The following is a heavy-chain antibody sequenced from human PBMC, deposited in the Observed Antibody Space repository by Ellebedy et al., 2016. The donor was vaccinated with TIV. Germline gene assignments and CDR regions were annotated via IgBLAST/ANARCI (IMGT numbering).Heavy chain of an antibody. J-gene: IGHJ4*02. CDR2: INPSGGKT. V-gene: IGHV1-46*01. CDR1: GFTFTSYD. Sequence: ASVKVSCXASGFTFTSYDMHWVRQAPGQGLEWMGRINPSGGKTYYAQKFQDRVTMTRDTSTSTVYMELNSLRSEDTAVYYCARTYSSSWYKTLDYWGQGTLVTVSS. D-gene: IGHD6-13*01. CDR3: ARTYSSSWYKTLDY.